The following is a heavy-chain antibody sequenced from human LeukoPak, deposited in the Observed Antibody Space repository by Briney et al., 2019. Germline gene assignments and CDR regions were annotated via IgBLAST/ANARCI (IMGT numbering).Heavy chain of an antibody. CDR1: GYTFTSYA. D-gene: IGHD3-10*01. CDR2: INTNTGNP. Sequence: ASVKVSCKASGYTFTSYAMIWVRQAPGQGLEWMGWINTNTGNPTYVQGFTGRFVFSLDTSVSTAYLQISSLKAEDTAVYYCARVSVSMVRGVLPSYYYYYGMDVWGQGTTVTVSS. V-gene: IGHV7-4-1*02. J-gene: IGHJ6*02. CDR3: ARVSVSMVRGVLPSYYYYYGMDV.